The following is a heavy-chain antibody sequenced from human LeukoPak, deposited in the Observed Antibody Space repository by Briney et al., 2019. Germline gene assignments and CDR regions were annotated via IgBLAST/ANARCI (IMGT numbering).Heavy chain of an antibody. CDR3: ARQRIGLPAAKAFSWGSQKYSYYYGMDV. CDR1: GGTFSSYA. CDR2: IIPIFVTA. J-gene: IGHJ6*04. V-gene: IGHV1-69*01. Sequence: SVKVSCKASGGTFSSYAISWVRQAPGQGLEWMGGIIPIFVTANYAQKLQGRVTITADESTSTAYMELSSLRSEDTAVYYCARQRIGLPAAKAFSWGSQKYSYYYGMDVWGKGTTVTVSS. D-gene: IGHD2-2*01.